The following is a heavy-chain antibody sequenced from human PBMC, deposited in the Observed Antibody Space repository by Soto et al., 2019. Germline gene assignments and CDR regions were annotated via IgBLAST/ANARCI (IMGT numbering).Heavy chain of an antibody. Sequence: GGALRLSCAAPGFTFFSYAMSWVPQAPGEGLEWVSAISGSGGSTYYADSVKGRFTISRDNSKNTLYLQMNSLRAEDTAVYYCAKIDILTGYGNYGMDVWGQGTTVTVSS. V-gene: IGHV3-23*01. CDR2: ISGSGGST. CDR3: AKIDILTGYGNYGMDV. J-gene: IGHJ6*02. D-gene: IGHD3-9*01. CDR1: GFTFFSYA.